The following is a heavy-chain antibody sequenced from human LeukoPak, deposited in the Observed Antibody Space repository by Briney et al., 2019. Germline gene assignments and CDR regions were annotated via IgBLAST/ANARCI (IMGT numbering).Heavy chain of an antibody. J-gene: IGHJ5*02. D-gene: IGHD2-15*01. V-gene: IGHV4-34*01. CDR1: GGSFSDYY. Sequence: TSETLSLTCAVYGGSFSDYYWTWIRQPPGKGLEWIGEINHSGSTNYNPSLKSRVTISVDTSKNQFSLKLSSVTAADTAVYYCAIYGGYCSGDNCRDWFDPWGQGTLVTVSS. CDR2: INHSGST. CDR3: AIYGGYCSGDNCRDWFDP.